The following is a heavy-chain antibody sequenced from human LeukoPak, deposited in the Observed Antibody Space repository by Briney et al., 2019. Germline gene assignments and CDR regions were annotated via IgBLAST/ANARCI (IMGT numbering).Heavy chain of an antibody. J-gene: IGHJ4*02. CDR3: ASGIAGAGPFDY. CDR1: GGSISSYY. D-gene: IGHD6-19*01. V-gene: IGHV4-4*07. CDR2: IYTSGST. Sequence: SETLSLTCTVSGGSISSYYWSWIRQPAGKGLEWIGRIYTSGSTNYNPSLKSRVTMSVDTSKNQLSLKLSSVTAADTAVYYCASGIAGAGPFDYWGQGTLVTVSS.